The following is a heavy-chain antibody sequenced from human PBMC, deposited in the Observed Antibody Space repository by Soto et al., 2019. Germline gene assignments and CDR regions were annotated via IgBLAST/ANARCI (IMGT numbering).Heavy chain of an antibody. V-gene: IGHV3-23*01. D-gene: IGHD5-12*01. J-gene: IGHJ4*02. CDR3: AKGEGYSGYDSLDY. CDR2: ISGSGGSR. Sequence: EVQLLEYGGGLVQPGGSLRLSCAASGFTFSSYAMSWVRQAPGKGLEWVSTISGSGGSRFFADSVKGRFTISRDISKNTLYLQMNCLRVEDTAVYYCAKGEGYSGYDSLDYWGQGTPVTVSS. CDR1: GFTFSSYA.